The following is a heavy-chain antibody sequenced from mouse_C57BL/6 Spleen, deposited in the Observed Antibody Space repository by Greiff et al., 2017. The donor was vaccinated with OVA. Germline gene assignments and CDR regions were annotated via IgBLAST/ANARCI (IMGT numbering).Heavy chain of an antibody. Sequence: EVQLQQSGPELVKPGASVKIPCKASGYTFTDYNMAWVKQSHGKSLEWIGALNPNNGGTIYNQKFKGKATLTGDKSSSTAYMELRSLTSEDTAVYYCARRSEDGYRFDYWGQGTTRTVSS. CDR1: GYTFTDYN. J-gene: IGHJ2*01. D-gene: IGHD2-3*01. CDR3: ARRSEDGYRFDY. CDR2: LNPNNGGT. V-gene: IGHV1-18*01.